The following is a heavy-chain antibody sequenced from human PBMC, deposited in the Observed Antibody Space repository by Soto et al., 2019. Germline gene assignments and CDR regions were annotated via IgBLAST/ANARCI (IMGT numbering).Heavy chain of an antibody. D-gene: IGHD3-3*01. CDR1: GGSFSGYY. J-gene: IGHJ6*02. CDR2: INHSGST. CDR3: ARGRWTYDFWSGYNYGMDV. Sequence: SETLSLTCAVYGGSFSGYYWSWIRQPPGKGLEWIGEINHSGSTNYNPSLKSRVTISVDTSKNQFSLKLSSATAADTAVYYCARGRWTYDFWSGYNYGMDVWGQGTKVTVSS. V-gene: IGHV4-34*01.